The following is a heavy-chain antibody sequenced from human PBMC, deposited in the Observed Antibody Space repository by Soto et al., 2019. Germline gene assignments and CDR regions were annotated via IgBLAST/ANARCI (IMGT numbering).Heavy chain of an antibody. CDR3: ARDTYYYDSSGYPNSFDY. CDR1: GFTFSSYA. CDR2: ISYDGSNK. J-gene: IGHJ4*02. Sequence: QVQLVESGGGVVQPGRSLRLSCAASGFTFSSYAMHWVRQAPGKGLEWVAVISYDGSNKYYADSVKGRFTISRDNSKNTLYLQMNSLRAEDTAVYYCARDTYYYDSSGYPNSFDYWGQGTLVTVSS. D-gene: IGHD3-22*01. V-gene: IGHV3-30-3*01.